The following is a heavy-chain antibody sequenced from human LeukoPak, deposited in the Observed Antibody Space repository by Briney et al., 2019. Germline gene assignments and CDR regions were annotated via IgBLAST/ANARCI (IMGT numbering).Heavy chain of an antibody. Sequence: GGSLRLSCAASGFTFSSYEMNWVRQAPGKGLEWISFITSSGSPIYYADSVKGRFTISRDNAKNSLYLQMNSLRDEDTAVYYCARDSSSWGYWGQGTLVTVSS. CDR3: ARDSSSWGY. CDR1: GFTFSSYE. CDR2: ITSSGSPI. D-gene: IGHD6-13*01. V-gene: IGHV3-48*03. J-gene: IGHJ4*02.